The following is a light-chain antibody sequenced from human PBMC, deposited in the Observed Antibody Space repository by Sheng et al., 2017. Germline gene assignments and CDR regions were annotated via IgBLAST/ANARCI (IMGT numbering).Light chain of an antibody. CDR3: HQSSSLPYT. V-gene: IGKV6D-21*02. CDR2: YAS. Sequence: EIVLTQSPDFQSVTPKEKVTITCRASQSIGSSLHWYQQKPDQSPKLLIKYASQSISGVPSRFSGSGSGTDFTLHHSISLGRTEGMLQRITCHQSSSLPYTLVQGPKLEI. J-gene: IGKJ2*01. CDR1: QSIGSS.